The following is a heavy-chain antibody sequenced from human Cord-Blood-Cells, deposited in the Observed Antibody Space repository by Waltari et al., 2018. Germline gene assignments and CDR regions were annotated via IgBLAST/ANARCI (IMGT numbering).Heavy chain of an antibody. D-gene: IGHD2-2*01. J-gene: IGHJ3*02. CDR2: IKSKTDGGTT. V-gene: IGHV3-15*01. CDR1: GFTFSNAW. CDR3: TTDIVVPAANAFDI. Sequence: EVKLVESGGGLVKPGGSLRLSCAASGFTFSNAWMSWVRQAPGKGLEWVGRIKSKTDGGTTDYAAPVKGRFTISRDDSKNTLYLQMNSLKTEDTAVYYCTTDIVVPAANAFDIWGQGTMVTVSS.